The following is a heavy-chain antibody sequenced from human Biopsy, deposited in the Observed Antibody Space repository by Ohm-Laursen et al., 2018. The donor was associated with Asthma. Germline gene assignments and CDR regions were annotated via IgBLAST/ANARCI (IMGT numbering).Heavy chain of an antibody. CDR1: GYTFTGYY. CDR3: ARSSHINWGGYFDY. J-gene: IGHJ4*02. V-gene: IGHV1-2*06. D-gene: IGHD7-27*01. Sequence: ASVKVSCKASGYTFTGYYMHWVRQAPGQGLEWMGRINPNSGGTNYAQKFQGRVTMTRDTSISTAYMELSSLRSEDTAVYYCARSSHINWGGYFDYWGQGTLVTVSS. CDR2: INPNSGGT.